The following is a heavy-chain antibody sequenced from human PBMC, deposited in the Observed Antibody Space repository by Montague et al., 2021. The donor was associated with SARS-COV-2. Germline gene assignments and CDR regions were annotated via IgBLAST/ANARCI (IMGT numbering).Heavy chain of an antibody. Sequence: SETLSLTCAVYGGSFSGYYWIWIRQPPGKGLEWIVEINHSGSTNYNPSLKSRVTISVDTSKNQFSLKLISVTAADTAVHYCSRVRAVPAAMRIFSLGRSYYGLDVWGQGTTVTVSS. V-gene: IGHV4-34*01. CDR2: INHSGST. CDR3: SRVRAVPAAMRIFSLGRSYYGLDV. J-gene: IGHJ6*02. CDR1: GGSFSGYY. D-gene: IGHD2-2*01.